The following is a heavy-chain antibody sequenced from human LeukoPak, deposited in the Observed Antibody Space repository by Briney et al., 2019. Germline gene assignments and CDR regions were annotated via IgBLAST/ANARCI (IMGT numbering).Heavy chain of an antibody. CDR2: IWYDGSNK. V-gene: IGHV3-33*01. CDR1: GFTFSSYG. J-gene: IGHJ4*02. D-gene: IGHD4-17*01. Sequence: GGSLRLSCAASGFTFSSYGMHWVRQAPGKGLEWVAVIWYDGSNKYYADSVKDRFTISRDNSKNTLYLQMNSLRAEDTAVYYCARGVSNYGDYGRELNYRGQGTLVTVSS. CDR3: ARGVSNYGDYGRELNY.